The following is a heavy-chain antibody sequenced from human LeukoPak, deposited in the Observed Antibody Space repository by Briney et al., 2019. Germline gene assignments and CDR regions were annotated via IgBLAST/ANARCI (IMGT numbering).Heavy chain of an antibody. CDR2: ISSSGSTI. J-gene: IGHJ6*02. Sequence: GSLTLSCGASGLTLSDYYMSWLRQAPRKGGEWVSYISSSGSTIYYADSVKGRFTISRDNAKNSLYLKVNSLRAEDTAVYYCARVAPILTGYPYNGMDVWGRGTTVTVSS. CDR3: ARVAPILTGYPYNGMDV. CDR1: GLTLSDYY. D-gene: IGHD3-9*01. V-gene: IGHV3-11*01.